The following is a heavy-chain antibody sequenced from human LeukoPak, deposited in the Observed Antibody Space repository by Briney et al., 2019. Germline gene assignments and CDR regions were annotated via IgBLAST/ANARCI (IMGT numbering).Heavy chain of an antibody. D-gene: IGHD6-19*01. CDR3: AKGMFGSGWYGDDY. CDR1: GFTFSSYA. Sequence: GGSLRLSCAASGFTFSSYAMSWVRQAPGKGLDWVSAISGSGGSTCYADSVKGRFTISRDSSKNTLYLQMNSLRAEDTAVYYCAKGMFGSGWYGDDYWGQGTLVTVSS. CDR2: ISGSGGST. V-gene: IGHV3-23*01. J-gene: IGHJ4*02.